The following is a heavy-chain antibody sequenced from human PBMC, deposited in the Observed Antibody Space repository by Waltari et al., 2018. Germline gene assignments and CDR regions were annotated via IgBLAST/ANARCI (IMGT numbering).Heavy chain of an antibody. D-gene: IGHD3-10*01. CDR2: IYSGGST. CDR1: GFTFSSYA. V-gene: IGHV3-23*03. CDR3: AKEASGGSGSYEGD. Sequence: EVQLLESGGGLVQPGGSLRLSCAASGFTFSSYAMSWVRQAPGKGLEWVSVIYSGGSTYYADSVKGRFTISRDNSKNTLYLQMNSLRAEDTAVYYCAKEASGGSGSYEGDWGQGTLVIVSS. J-gene: IGHJ4*02.